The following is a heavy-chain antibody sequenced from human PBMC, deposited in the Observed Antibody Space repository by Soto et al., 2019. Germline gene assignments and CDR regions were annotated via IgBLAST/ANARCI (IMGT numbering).Heavy chain of an antibody. CDR3: VRRAPIYYDALTGYEEAGMDV. V-gene: IGHV3-48*03. D-gene: IGHD3-9*01. Sequence: VELVESGGDLVQPGGSLTLACAASGFNFKSYEMNWVRKAPGKGLEWISYISVSGRTIYYADSVKGRVNISRDNAKNLVFLQMNSLRAEDTAIYYCVRRAPIYYDALTGYEEAGMDVWGQGTTVTVSS. J-gene: IGHJ6*02. CDR2: ISVSGRTI. CDR1: GFNFKSYE.